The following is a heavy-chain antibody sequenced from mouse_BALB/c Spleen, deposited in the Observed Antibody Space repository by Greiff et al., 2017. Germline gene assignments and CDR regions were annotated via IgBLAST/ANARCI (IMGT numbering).Heavy chain of an antibody. D-gene: IGHD2-10*02. J-gene: IGHJ3*01. CDR3: ARKEYGNFAWFAY. CDR2: INPSTGYT. V-gene: IGHV1-7*01. Sequence: QVQLQQSGAELAKPGASVKMSCKASGYTFTSYWMHWVKQRPGQGLEWIGYINPSTGYTEYNQKFKDKATLTADKSSSTAYMQLSSLTSEDSADYYCARKEYGNFAWFAYWGQGTLVTVSA. CDR1: GYTFTSYW.